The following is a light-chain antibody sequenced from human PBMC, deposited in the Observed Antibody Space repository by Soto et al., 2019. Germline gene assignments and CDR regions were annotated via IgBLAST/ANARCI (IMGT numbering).Light chain of an antibody. J-gene: IGKJ1*01. V-gene: IGKV3-15*01. CDR3: QQYNDWPLLT. CDR2: RTS. Sequence: EIVMTQSPATLSLSPGERATLSCRASQGISGHLAWYQQKPGQAPRLLMYRTSTRATGIPARFSGSGSGTEFTLTISSLQSEDFAVYYCQQYNDWPLLTFGQGTKVEIK. CDR1: QGISGH.